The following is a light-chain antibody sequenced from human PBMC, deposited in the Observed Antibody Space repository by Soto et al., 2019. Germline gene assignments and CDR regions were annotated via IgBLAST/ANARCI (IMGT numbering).Light chain of an antibody. CDR2: GAS. CDR3: QEHSHWPPWT. V-gene: IGKV3-11*01. Sequence: EVVLTQSPATLSLSPGERATLSCRASQNVRTFLDWYQQKPGQAPRLLIYGASNRATGIPARFSGSGSGTDFTLTIISLEPEDFAVYYCQEHSHWPPWTFGQGTMVEIQ. J-gene: IGKJ1*01. CDR1: QNVRTF.